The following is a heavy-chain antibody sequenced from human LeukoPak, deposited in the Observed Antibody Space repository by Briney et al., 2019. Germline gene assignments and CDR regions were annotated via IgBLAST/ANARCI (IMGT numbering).Heavy chain of an antibody. D-gene: IGHD6-13*01. J-gene: IGHJ6*02. Sequence: SETLSLTCAVYGGSFSGYYWSWIRQPPGKGLEWIGYIYYSGSTNYNPSLKSRVTISVDTSKNQFSLKLSSVTAADTAVYYCARRPGSSWPYGMDVWGQGTTVTVSS. V-gene: IGHV4-59*08. CDR3: ARRPGSSWPYGMDV. CDR1: GGSFSGYY. CDR2: IYYSGST.